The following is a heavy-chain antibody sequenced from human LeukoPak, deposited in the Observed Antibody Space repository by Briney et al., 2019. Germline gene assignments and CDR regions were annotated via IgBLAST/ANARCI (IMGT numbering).Heavy chain of an antibody. Sequence: SETLSLTCTVSGGSISSYYCSWIRQPPGKGLEWIGYIYYSGSTNYNPSLKSRVTISVDTSKNQFSLKLSSVTAADTAVYYCARMAAAGTDYWGQGTLVTVSS. J-gene: IGHJ4*02. CDR3: ARMAAAGTDY. V-gene: IGHV4-59*01. CDR2: IYYSGST. CDR1: GGSISSYY. D-gene: IGHD6-13*01.